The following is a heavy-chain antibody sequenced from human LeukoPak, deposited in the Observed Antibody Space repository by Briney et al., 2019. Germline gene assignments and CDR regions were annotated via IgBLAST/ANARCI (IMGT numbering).Heavy chain of an antibody. D-gene: IGHD1-26*01. CDR2: IYHSGST. CDR1: GGSISSSYY. J-gene: IGHJ6*03. CDR3: ATCGSYTRLDYYYMDV. Sequence: PSETLSLTCKVSGGSISSSYYWGWIRQPPGKGLEWIGNIYHSGSTYYNPSLKSRITISIDTSQNQFSLKLSSVTAADTAVYYCATCGSYTRLDYYYMDVWGKGTTVTVSS. V-gene: IGHV4-39*07.